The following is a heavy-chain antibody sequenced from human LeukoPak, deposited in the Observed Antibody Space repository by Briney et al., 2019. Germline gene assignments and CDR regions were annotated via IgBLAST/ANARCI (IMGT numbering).Heavy chain of an antibody. J-gene: IGHJ5*01. V-gene: IGHV3-48*01. CDR1: GFTFSTYN. Sequence: GGSLRLSCSASGFTFSTYNMNWVRQARGKGLEWVSFIGTSSGALYYADSVEGRFTIFREDAKKSLYLQMNSLRGEDTAVYYCARNLDSWGREPRVTVSS. CDR2: IGTSSGAL. CDR3: ARNLDS.